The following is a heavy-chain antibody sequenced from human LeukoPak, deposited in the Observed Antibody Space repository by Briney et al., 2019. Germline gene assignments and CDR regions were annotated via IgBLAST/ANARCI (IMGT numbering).Heavy chain of an antibody. CDR3: AREIVSSSGWYVDFDY. Sequence: SQTLSLTCAISGDSVSINSAAWNWIRQSPSRGLEWLGRTYYRSKWYNDYAVSVKSRITINPDTSKNQFSLQLNSVTPEDTAVYYCAREIVSSSGWYVDFDYWGQGTLVTVSS. D-gene: IGHD6-19*01. J-gene: IGHJ4*02. CDR1: GDSVSINSAA. CDR2: TYYRSKWYN. V-gene: IGHV6-1*01.